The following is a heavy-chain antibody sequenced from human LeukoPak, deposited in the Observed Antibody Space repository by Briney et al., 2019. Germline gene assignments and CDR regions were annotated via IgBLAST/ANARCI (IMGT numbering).Heavy chain of an antibody. CDR2: IFGSGST. J-gene: IGHJ4*02. Sequence: SETLSLTCAVYGGSFSGYYWSWIRQPAGKGLEWIGRIFGSGSTNYNPSLKTRVTMSVDTSKNQFSLRLSSVTAADTAVYYCARASSGTYYTFDYWGQGTLVTVSS. V-gene: IGHV4-59*10. CDR1: GGSFSGYY. CDR3: ARASSGTYYTFDY. D-gene: IGHD3-10*01.